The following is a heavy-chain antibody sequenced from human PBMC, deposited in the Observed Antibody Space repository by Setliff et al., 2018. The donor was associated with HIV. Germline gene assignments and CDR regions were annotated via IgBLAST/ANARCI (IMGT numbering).Heavy chain of an antibody. Sequence: GGSLRLSCAVSGFTFSDAWMSWVRQAPGKGLEWVSYISGSGTPIYYADSVRGRFTISGDNAKTSLYLQMSGLRAEDTAVYYCARESGGARGYSYGFVDYWGQGTLVTVSS. CDR2: ISGSGTPI. CDR3: ARESGGARGYSYGFVDY. D-gene: IGHD5-18*01. J-gene: IGHJ4*02. V-gene: IGHV3-11*04. CDR1: GFTFSDAW.